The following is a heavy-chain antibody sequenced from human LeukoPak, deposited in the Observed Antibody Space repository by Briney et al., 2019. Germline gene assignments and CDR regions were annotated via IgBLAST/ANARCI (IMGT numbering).Heavy chain of an antibody. J-gene: IGHJ4*02. CDR2: INSDGSST. Sequence: GGSLRLSCAASGFTFSSYWMHWVRQAPGKGLVWVSRINSDGSSTNYADSVKGRFTISRDNSKNTMSLQMNSLRAEDTAVYYCAKDGDDCIDFWGQGTLVTVSS. V-gene: IGHV3-74*01. CDR1: GFTFSSYW. D-gene: IGHD3-22*01. CDR3: AKDGDDCIDF.